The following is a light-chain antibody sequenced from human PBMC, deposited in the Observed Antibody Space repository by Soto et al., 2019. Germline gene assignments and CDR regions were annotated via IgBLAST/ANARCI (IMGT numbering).Light chain of an antibody. Sequence: EIVLTQSPATLSLSPGERATLSCRASQSVSSNYLAWYQHKPGQAPRLLMYDASSRATGIPDRFSGSGSGTDFTLTISRLEPEDFAVYYCHQYGGSLPYTFGQGTKVEI. J-gene: IGKJ2*01. CDR3: HQYGGSLPYT. CDR1: QSVSSNY. V-gene: IGKV3-20*01. CDR2: DAS.